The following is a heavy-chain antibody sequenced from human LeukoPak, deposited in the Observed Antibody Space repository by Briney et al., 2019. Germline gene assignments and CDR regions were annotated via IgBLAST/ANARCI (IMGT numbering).Heavy chain of an antibody. D-gene: IGHD2-2*01. CDR1: GFTFSNLG. CDR2: IHYDGSNE. CDR3: AKNHRDAGDY. J-gene: IGHJ4*02. V-gene: IGHV3-30*02. Sequence: PGGSLRLSCAASGFTFSNLGMHWVRQAPGKGLEWVAFIHYDGSNEYYADSVKGRFTISRDDSRNTLYLQMNSLRAEDTALYYCAKNHRDAGDYWGQGTLVTVSS.